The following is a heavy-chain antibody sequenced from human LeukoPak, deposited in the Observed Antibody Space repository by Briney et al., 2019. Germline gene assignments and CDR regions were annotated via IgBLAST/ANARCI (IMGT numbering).Heavy chain of an antibody. CDR3: TSGIGTYDY. CDR1: GLTFSEYW. J-gene: IGHJ4*03. Sequence: GGSLRLSCAVSGLTFSEYWMHWVRQDAGKGLVWVAGISKDGGSTEYADFVKGRCTISRDNAKNTLYLQMNSLTVDDTAVYYCTSGIGTYDYWGQGTTVTVSS. V-gene: IGHV3-74*03. D-gene: IGHD1-14*01. CDR2: ISKDGGST.